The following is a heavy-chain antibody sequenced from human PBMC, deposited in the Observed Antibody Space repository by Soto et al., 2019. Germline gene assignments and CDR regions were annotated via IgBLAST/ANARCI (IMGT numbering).Heavy chain of an antibody. D-gene: IGHD3-3*01. CDR2: ISGSGGGT. J-gene: IGHJ6*03. CDR3: AKTPLRSPYYYMDV. Sequence: GGSLRLSCAASGFTFSSYAMSWVRQAPGKGLEWVSAISGSGGGTYYADSVKGRFTISRDNSKNTLYLQMNSLRAEDTAVYYCAKTPLRSPYYYMDVWGKGTTVTVSS. CDR1: GFTFSSYA. V-gene: IGHV3-23*01.